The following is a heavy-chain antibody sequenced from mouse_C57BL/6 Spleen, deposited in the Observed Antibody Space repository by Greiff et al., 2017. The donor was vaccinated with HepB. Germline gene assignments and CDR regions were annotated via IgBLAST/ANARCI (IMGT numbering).Heavy chain of an antibody. V-gene: IGHV1-61*01. Sequence: VQLQQPGAELVRPGSSVKLSCKASGYTFTSYWMDCVKQRPGQGLEWIGNIYPSDSETHYNQKFKDKATLTVDKSSSTAYMQLSSLTSEDSAVYYCAREVYYDYEGFAYWGQGTLVTVSA. D-gene: IGHD2-4*01. J-gene: IGHJ3*01. CDR3: AREVYYDYEGFAY. CDR2: IYPSDSET. CDR1: GYTFTSYW.